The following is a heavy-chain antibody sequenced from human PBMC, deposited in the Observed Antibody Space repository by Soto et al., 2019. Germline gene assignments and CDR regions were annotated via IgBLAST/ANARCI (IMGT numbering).Heavy chain of an antibody. D-gene: IGHD2-2*01. Sequence: GGSLRLSCAGSGFNFTDYNMNWVRQAPGKGLEWVSSISSTGRYIYYGDSVRGRITVSRDNGKNSLFLQMNNLGAEDTAVYYCAREKCSSNNCYLVGYYGLDVWGQGTTVTVSS. CDR3: AREKCSSNNCYLVGYYGLDV. CDR1: GFNFTDYN. CDR2: ISSTGRYI. V-gene: IGHV3-21*01. J-gene: IGHJ6*02.